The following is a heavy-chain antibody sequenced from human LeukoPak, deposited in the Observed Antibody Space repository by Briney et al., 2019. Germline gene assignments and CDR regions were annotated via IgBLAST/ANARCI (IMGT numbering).Heavy chain of an antibody. CDR2: ISSSGSTI. J-gene: IGHJ5*01. CDR1: GFTFSDYY. Sequence: GGSLRLSCAASGFTFSDYYMSWIRQAPGKGLEWVSYISSSGSTIYYADSVKGRFTISRDNAKSTLYLQLTILTAEDTAVYYCARAGQGFDSWGQGTLVTVSS. CDR3: ARAGQGFDS. V-gene: IGHV3-11*04.